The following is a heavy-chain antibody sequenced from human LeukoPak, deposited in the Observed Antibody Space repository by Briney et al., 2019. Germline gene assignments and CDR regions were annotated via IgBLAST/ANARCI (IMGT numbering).Heavy chain of an antibody. CDR3: ARVSSVSGDYSRGNDY. V-gene: IGHV1-18*01. Sequence: ASVKVSCKASGYTFTSYAISWVRQAPGQGLDWMGWISLYNPKTSYAQKFQGRVTMTTDTSTSTAYMELRSLRSDDTAVYYCARVSSVSGDYSRGNDYWGQGTLVTVSS. D-gene: IGHD4-17*01. J-gene: IGHJ4*02. CDR1: GYTFTSYA. CDR2: ISLYNPKT.